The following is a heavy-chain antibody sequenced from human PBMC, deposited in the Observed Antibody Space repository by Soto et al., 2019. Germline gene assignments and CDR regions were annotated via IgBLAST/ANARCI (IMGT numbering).Heavy chain of an antibody. Sequence: EVQVLESGGGLVQPGGSLRLSCAASGLTFSSYAMSWVRQAPGKGLEWVSSISGSGGSKYYTDSVKGRFTMSRENSKNTLYLQMNSLRAEDTAVYFCAKDGGFGGGCLDYWGQGTLVTVSS. D-gene: IGHD2-15*01. CDR3: AKDGGFGGGCLDY. J-gene: IGHJ4*02. CDR2: ISGSGGSK. V-gene: IGHV3-23*01. CDR1: GLTFSSYA.